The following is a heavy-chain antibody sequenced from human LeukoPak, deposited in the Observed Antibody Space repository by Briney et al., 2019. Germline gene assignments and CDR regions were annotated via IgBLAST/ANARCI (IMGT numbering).Heavy chain of an antibody. J-gene: IGHJ3*02. CDR1: GGTFSSYA. V-gene: IGHV1-69*13. Sequence: SVKVSCTASGGTFSSYAISWVRQAPGQGLEWMGGIIPIFGTANYAQKFQGRVTITADESTSTAYMELSSLRSEDTAVYYCARRGRDSSGYYLGAFDIWGQGTMVTVSS. D-gene: IGHD3-22*01. CDR2: IIPIFGTA. CDR3: ARRGRDSSGYYLGAFDI.